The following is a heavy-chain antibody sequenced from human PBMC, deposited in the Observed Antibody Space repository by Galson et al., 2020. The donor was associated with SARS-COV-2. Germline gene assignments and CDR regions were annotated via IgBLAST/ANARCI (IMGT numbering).Heavy chain of an antibody. V-gene: IGHV4-30-2*01. CDR2: IYHTKSS. D-gene: IGHD3-10*01. CDR3: ARGVGPPMIWGIILMESWYFDL. CDR1: GGSISSGGYS. J-gene: IGHJ2*01. Sequence: SETLSLTCAVSGGSISSGGYSWNWIRQPPGKGLEWIGNIYHTKSSNSNPSLKSRLTISVDRSKNQFSLRLNSVTAADTAVYYCARGVGPPMIWGIILMESWYFDLWGRGTLVTVSS.